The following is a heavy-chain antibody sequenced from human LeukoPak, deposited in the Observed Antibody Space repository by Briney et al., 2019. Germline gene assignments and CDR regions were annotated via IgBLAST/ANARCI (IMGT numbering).Heavy chain of an antibody. V-gene: IGHV3-30*18. Sequence: PGGSLRLSCAASGFTFSSYGMHWVRQAPGKGLEWVAVISYDGSNKYYADSVKGRFTISRDNSKNTLYLQMNSLRAEDTAVYYCAKAIAAAGTGHYFDYWGQGTLVTVSS. J-gene: IGHJ4*02. D-gene: IGHD6-13*01. CDR2: ISYDGSNK. CDR3: AKAIAAAGTGHYFDY. CDR1: GFTFSSYG.